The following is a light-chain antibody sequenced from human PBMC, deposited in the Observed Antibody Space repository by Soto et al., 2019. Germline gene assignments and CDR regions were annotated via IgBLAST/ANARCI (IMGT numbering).Light chain of an antibody. Sequence: DIQMTHSPSSVSASIGDRVTITCRASQSLSSHLAWYQQKAGKAPKLLIYGVSNLQSGVPSRFSGSESGTEFTLTISSLQPEDFATYYCRQANSFPLTFGQGTRLEIK. V-gene: IGKV1-12*01. CDR3: RQANSFPLT. CDR2: GVS. J-gene: IGKJ5*01. CDR1: QSLSSH.